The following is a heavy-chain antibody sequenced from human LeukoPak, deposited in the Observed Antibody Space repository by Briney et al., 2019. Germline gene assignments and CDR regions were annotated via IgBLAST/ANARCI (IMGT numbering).Heavy chain of an antibody. CDR1: GFNFNDAA. Sequence: GGSLRLSCAASGFNFNDAAMTWVRQAPGKGLEWVSLIASSGRNTYYTDSVRGRFTISRDNSKKTLSLQMNSLRAEDTAVYYCAKGSHSSGWYTLDYWGQGTLVTVSS. D-gene: IGHD6-19*01. CDR2: IASSGRNT. J-gene: IGHJ4*02. CDR3: AKGSHSSGWYTLDY. V-gene: IGHV3-23*01.